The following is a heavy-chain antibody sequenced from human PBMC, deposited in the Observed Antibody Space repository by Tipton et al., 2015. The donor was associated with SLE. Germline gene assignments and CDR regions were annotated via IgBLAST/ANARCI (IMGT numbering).Heavy chain of an antibody. D-gene: IGHD6-25*01. CDR1: GGSINNYY. CDR3: ARYGGAAAAGFDY. CDR2: IYHSGIT. Sequence: TLSLTCTVSGGSINNYYWSWIRQPPGKGLEWIGYIYHSGITHYNPSLKSRVSISVDKSKNQFSLRLNSVTAADTAIYYCARYGGAAAAGFDYWGQGTLVTVTS. J-gene: IGHJ4*02. V-gene: IGHV4-59*01.